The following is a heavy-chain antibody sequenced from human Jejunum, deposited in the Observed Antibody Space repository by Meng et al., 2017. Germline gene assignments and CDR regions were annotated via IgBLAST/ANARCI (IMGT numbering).Heavy chain of an antibody. CDR1: GFTFSGFE. Sequence: GESLKISCVASGFTFSGFEMNWVRQVPGKGLEWISYISVSGRIIYYADSVKGRFTISRDDARNSLYLQMNGLRAEETAGYYCVRQPQRGSHSPYSCGQGTLVTVSS. CDR3: VRQPQRGSHSPYS. D-gene: IGHD3-16*01. CDR2: ISVSGRII. J-gene: IGHJ4*02. V-gene: IGHV3-48*03.